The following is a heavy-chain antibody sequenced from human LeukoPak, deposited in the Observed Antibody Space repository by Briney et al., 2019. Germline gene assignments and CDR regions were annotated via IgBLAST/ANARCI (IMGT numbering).Heavy chain of an antibody. CDR1: GGSFSGYY. J-gene: IGHJ4*02. CDR2: INHSGST. V-gene: IGHV4-34*01. Sequence: PSETLSLTCAVYGGSFSGYYWSWIRQPPAKGLEWIGEINHSGSTNYNPSLKSRVTISVDTSKNQFSLKLSSVTAADTAVYYCARRMARNLARGPQRGYSYGYVGSGQGYWGQGTLVTVSS. CDR3: ARRMARNLARGPQRGYSYGYVGSGQGY. D-gene: IGHD5-18*01.